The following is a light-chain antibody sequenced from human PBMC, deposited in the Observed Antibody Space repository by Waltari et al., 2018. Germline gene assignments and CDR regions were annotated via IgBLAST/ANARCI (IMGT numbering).Light chain of an antibody. CDR2: KDS. V-gene: IGLV3-25*02. J-gene: IGLJ2*01. CDR3: QSADSSGTYVV. CDR1: ALPKQY. Sequence: SYELTQPPSVSVSPGQTARITCSGDALPKQYAYWYQQKPGQAPVLVIYKDSERPSGIPERLSGSRSGKTVTLTISGVQAEDEADYYCQSADSSGTYVVFGGGTKLTVL.